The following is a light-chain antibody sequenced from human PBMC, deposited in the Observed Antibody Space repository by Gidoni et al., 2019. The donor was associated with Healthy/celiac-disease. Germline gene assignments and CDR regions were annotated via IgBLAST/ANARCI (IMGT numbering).Light chain of an antibody. CDR3: QQYGSSPWT. CDR1: QSVSSSH. CDR2: GAS. V-gene: IGKV3-20*01. J-gene: IGKJ2*01. Sequence: IVLTQSPGTLSLSPGERATLSCRASQSVSSSHLAWYQQKPGQAPRLLIYGASSRATGIPDRFSGSGSGTDFTLTISRLEPEDFAVYYCQQYGSSPWTFGQGTKLEIK.